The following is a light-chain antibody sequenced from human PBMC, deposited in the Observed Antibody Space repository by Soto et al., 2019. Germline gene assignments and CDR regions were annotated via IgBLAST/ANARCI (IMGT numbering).Light chain of an antibody. Sequence: VVLTQSPATRSLSPGERATLSCRASRHVYINALAWYQQKPGRTPTLLIFGASTRATDVPDRFSGTGSGTDFSLTINGVEPEDSAVYYCQQYGSSPFPFGPGTRVEI. CDR3: QQYGSSPFP. CDR2: GAS. J-gene: IGKJ3*01. V-gene: IGKV3-20*01. CDR1: RHVYINA.